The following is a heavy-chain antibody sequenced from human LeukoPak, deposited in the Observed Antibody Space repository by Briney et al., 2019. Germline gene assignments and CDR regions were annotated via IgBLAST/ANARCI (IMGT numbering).Heavy chain of an antibody. CDR2: IKSKTDGGTR. V-gene: IGHV3-15*01. CDR3: TTFDYAAFLI. D-gene: IGHD4/OR15-4a*01. CDR1: GFTSSNAW. J-gene: IGHJ3*02. Sequence: PGGSLRLSCAVSGFTSSNAWMSWVRTAPGKGLEWVGRIKSKTDGGTRDYAAPVKGRFTISRDDSKNTLYLQMNSLKTEDTAVYYCTTFDYAAFLIWGQGTMVTVSS.